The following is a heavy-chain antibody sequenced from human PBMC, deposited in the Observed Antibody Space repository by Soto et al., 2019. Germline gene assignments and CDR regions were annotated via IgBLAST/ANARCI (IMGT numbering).Heavy chain of an antibody. CDR1: GYTFTSYY. Sequence: ASVKVSCKASGYTFTSYYMHWVRQAPGQGLEWMGIINPSGGSTSYAQKFQGRVTMTRDTSTSTVYMELSSLRSEDTAVYYCARDLGYSSSWYVVYYYYYGMDVWGQGTTVTSP. D-gene: IGHD6-13*01. J-gene: IGHJ6*02. CDR2: INPSGGST. CDR3: ARDLGYSSSWYVVYYYYYGMDV. V-gene: IGHV1-46*01.